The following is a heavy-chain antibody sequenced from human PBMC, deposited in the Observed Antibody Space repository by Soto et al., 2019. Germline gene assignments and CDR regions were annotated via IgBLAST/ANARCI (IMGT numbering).Heavy chain of an antibody. J-gene: IGHJ4*02. CDR3: AKGDYYFDY. V-gene: IGHV3-30*18. CDR2: ITYDGSNK. Sequence: PGGSLRLSCAASGFTFSSYGMHWVRQAPGKGLEWVAVITYDGSNKYYADSVKGRFTISRGNSKNTLYLQMNSLRAEDTAVYYCAKGDYYFDYWGQGTLVTVSS. CDR1: GFTFSSYG. D-gene: IGHD3-3*01.